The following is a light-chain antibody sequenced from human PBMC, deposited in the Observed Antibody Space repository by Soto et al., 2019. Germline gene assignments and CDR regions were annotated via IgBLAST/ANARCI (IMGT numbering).Light chain of an antibody. Sequence: QSVLTQPPSVSGAPGQRVTISCTGSSSNIGAGYDVNWYQQLPGTAPKLLIYGNSNRPSGVPDRFSGSKSGTSASLAMTGLQAEDEADYYCQSYDNRLSGSFGTGTKLTVL. V-gene: IGLV1-40*01. CDR1: SSNIGAGYD. J-gene: IGLJ1*01. CDR2: GNS. CDR3: QSYDNRLSGS.